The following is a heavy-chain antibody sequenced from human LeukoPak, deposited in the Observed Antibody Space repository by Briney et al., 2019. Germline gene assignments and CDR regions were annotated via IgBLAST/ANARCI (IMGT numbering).Heavy chain of an antibody. CDR2: IYYSGST. Sequence: PSETLSLTCTVSGGSISSYYWSWIRQPPGKGLEWIGYIYYSGSTNYNPSLKSRVTISVDTSKNQFSLKLSSVTAADTAVYYCARGNSYGSFFDYWGQGTLVTVSS. CDR3: ARGNSYGSFFDY. D-gene: IGHD5-18*01. J-gene: IGHJ4*02. V-gene: IGHV4-59*01. CDR1: GGSISSYY.